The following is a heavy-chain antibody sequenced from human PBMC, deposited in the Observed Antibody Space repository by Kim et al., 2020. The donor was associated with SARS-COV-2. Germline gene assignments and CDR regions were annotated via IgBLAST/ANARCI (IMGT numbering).Heavy chain of an antibody. D-gene: IGHD3-3*01. CDR3: AGSGADFWCGYYGGWFDP. V-gene: IGHV1-18*01. Sequence: ASVKVSCKASVYTFTSYGISWVRQAPGQGLEWMGWISAYNGNTNHAQKLQGRVTMTTDTSTSTAYMELRSLRSDDTAVYYCAGSGADFWCGYYGGWFDPWGQGTLVTVSS. CDR2: ISAYNGNT. J-gene: IGHJ5*02. CDR1: VYTFTSYG.